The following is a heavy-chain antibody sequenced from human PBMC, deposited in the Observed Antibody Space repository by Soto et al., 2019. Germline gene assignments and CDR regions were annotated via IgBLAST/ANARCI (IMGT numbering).Heavy chain of an antibody. CDR2: IDEVGNEK. D-gene: IGHD5-18*01. CDR3: ARDRGYNCYDY. V-gene: IGHV3-7*05. Sequence: EVQLVESGGDLVQPGGSLRLSCSASGFSFSNSWMTWVRQAPGKGLEWVAYIDEVGNEKNIVDSVKGRFTIFRDNAKSSLYLQMNSLRVDDTAMYYCARDRGYNCYDYWGQGTVVTVSS. CDR1: GFSFSNSW. J-gene: IGHJ4*02.